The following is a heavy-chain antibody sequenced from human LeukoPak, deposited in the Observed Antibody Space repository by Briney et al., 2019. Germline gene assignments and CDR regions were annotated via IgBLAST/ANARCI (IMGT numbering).Heavy chain of an antibody. Sequence: SETLSLTCTVSGGSIGDYYWSWIRQSAGKGLEWIGRIYTSGITNYNASLKGRVTMSVDTSKNQLSLKLSSVTAADTAVYYCARDTGLPWANGGYYYSDNWGQGTLVTVSS. J-gene: IGHJ4*02. V-gene: IGHV4-4*07. CDR3: ARDTGLPWANGGYYYSDN. D-gene: IGHD3-22*01. CDR2: IYTSGIT. CDR1: GGSIGDYY.